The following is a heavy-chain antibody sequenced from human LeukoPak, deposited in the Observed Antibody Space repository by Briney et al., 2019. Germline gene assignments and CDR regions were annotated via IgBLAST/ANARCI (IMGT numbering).Heavy chain of an antibody. J-gene: IGHJ4*02. D-gene: IGHD3-10*01. CDR1: GGFISNKY. CDR2: IYYSGST. Sequence: SETLSLTCTVSGGFISNKYWSWIRQPPGKGLEWIGYIYYSGSTNYNPSLKSRVTILVDTSKNQFSLKLSSVSAADTAVYYCARNYGSGSYLYWGQGTLVTVSS. V-gene: IGHV4-59*01. CDR3: ARNYGSGSYLY.